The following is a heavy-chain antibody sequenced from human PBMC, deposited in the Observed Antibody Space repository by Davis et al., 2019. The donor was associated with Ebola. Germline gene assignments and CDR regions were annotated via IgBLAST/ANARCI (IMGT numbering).Heavy chain of an antibody. CDR3: ARDQGYYYDSSGYYYPYYFDY. CDR1: GYTFTGYY. V-gene: IGHV1-2*02. CDR2: INPNSGGT. Sequence: ASVKVSCKASGYTFTGYYMHWVRQAPGQGLEWMGWINPNSGGTNYAQKFQGRVTMTRDTSISTAYMELSRLRSDDTAVYYCARDQGYYYDSSGYYYPYYFDYWGQGTLVTVSS. J-gene: IGHJ4*02. D-gene: IGHD3-22*01.